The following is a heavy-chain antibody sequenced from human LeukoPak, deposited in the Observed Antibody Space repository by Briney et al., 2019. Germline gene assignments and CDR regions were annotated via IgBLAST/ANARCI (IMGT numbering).Heavy chain of an antibody. J-gene: IGHJ4*02. CDR1: GASIGSSNW. D-gene: IGHD6-19*01. Sequence: SETLSLTCTVSGASIGSSNWWTWVRQPPGEALEWIGEIYHAGSTKYNPSLRSRLTISVDKSKNSFSLSLTSVTAADTAFYYCARSAAVTGQFDFWGPGTLVTVSS. CDR3: ARSAAVTGQFDF. CDR2: IYHAGST. V-gene: IGHV4-4*02.